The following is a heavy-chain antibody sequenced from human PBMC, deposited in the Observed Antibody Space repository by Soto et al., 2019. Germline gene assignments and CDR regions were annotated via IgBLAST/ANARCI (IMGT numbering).Heavy chain of an antibody. CDR1: VGSVSNSNYY. CDR2: VYYRGRS. V-gene: IGHV4-39*01. D-gene: IGHD2-8*01. Sequence: PSETLSLTATVSVGSVSNSNYYWGWFRQSPGKGLEWIGSVYYRGRSYSKSSVKSRVTISVDTPKNQFSLNLNSVTASDTAVYYCVSQRTSVLTQAYFDYWGPGALVTVSS. CDR3: VSQRTSVLTQAYFDY. J-gene: IGHJ4*02.